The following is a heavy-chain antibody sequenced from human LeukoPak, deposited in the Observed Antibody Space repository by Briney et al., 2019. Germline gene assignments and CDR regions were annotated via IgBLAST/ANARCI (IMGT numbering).Heavy chain of an antibody. CDR1: GCTFTSYY. Sequence: ASAKVSCKASGCTFTSYYMHWVRQAPGQGLEWMGIINPSGGSTSYAQKFQGRVTMTRDTSTSTVYMELSSLRSEDTAVYYCATAVAGIGWFDPWGQGTLVTVSS. CDR2: INPSGGST. CDR3: ATAVAGIGWFDP. J-gene: IGHJ5*02. V-gene: IGHV1-46*01. D-gene: IGHD6-19*01.